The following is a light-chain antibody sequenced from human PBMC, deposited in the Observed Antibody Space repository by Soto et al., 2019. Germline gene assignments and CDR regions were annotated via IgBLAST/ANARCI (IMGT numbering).Light chain of an antibody. Sequence: DIVITQTPLSLSVTPVHPASISFKSSQILLHSDGRTYLYWYLQKPGQPPQLLINELSNRFSGVPDRFSGSGSGTDFTLKISRVGAEDGGVFYCMKTIHLPINCGQGKRREIK. V-gene: IGKV2D-29*01. CDR1: QILLHSDGRTY. CDR3: MKTIHLPIN. J-gene: IGKJ5*01. CDR2: ELS.